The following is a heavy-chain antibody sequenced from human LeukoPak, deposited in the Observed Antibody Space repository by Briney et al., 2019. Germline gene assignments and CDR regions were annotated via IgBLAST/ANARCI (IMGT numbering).Heavy chain of an antibody. D-gene: IGHD1-7*01. J-gene: IGHJ4*02. CDR3: AREPPSILGNYLASPFDF. Sequence: ASVKVSCKASGYTFTGYYIHWVRQAPGQGLEWMGWINPNSGNIKYGQKFQGRVTMTRDTSISTAYMELSRLTSDDTAVYYCAREPPSILGNYLASPFDFWGQGTLVTVSS. V-gene: IGHV1-2*02. CDR2: INPNSGNI. CDR1: GYTFTGYY.